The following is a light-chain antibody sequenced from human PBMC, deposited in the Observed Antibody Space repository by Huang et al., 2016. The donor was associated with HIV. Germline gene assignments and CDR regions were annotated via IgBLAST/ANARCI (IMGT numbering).Light chain of an antibody. V-gene: IGKV3-11*01. Sequence: DIVLTQSPATLSLSPGERDTLSCRASQSVSSYLAWYQQKPGQAPRLRIYDSSNRALGIPAVLSVSGSGTDFTLTISRLEPEDFAVYYCQQRSNWLTFGGGTKVEIK. CDR1: QSVSSY. J-gene: IGKJ4*01. CDR3: QQRSNWLT. CDR2: DSS.